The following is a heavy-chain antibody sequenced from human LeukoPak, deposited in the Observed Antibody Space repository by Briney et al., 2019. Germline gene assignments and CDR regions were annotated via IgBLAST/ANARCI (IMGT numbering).Heavy chain of an antibody. CDR3: ASSHDDLLVVPAAMTY. CDR2: ISSSSSYI. Sequence: GGSLRLSCAASGFTFSSYSMNWVRQAPGKGLEWVSSISSSSSYIYYADSVKGRFTISRDNAKNSLYLQMNSLRAEDTAVYYCASSHDDLLVVPAAMTYWGQGTLVIVSS. CDR1: GFTFSSYS. D-gene: IGHD2-2*01. V-gene: IGHV3-21*01. J-gene: IGHJ4*02.